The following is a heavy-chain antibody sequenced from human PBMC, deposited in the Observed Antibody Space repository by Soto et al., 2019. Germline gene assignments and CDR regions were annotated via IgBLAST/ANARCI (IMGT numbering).Heavy chain of an antibody. CDR3: ARVPQLVGYFYYDMDV. J-gene: IGHJ6*03. D-gene: IGHD6-6*01. CDR1: GYTFTNYG. Sequence: QVQLLQSGAEVKKPGASVKVSCKASGYTFTNYGITWVRQAPGQGLEWMGWISAYNGNTHYTQRLQGRVTMTTDTSTSTAYMELRGLRSDDTDVYYCARVPQLVGYFYYDMDVWGKGTTVTVSS. CDR2: ISAYNGNT. V-gene: IGHV1-18*01.